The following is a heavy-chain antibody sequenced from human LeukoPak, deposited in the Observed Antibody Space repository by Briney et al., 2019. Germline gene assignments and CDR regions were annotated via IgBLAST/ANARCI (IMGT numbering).Heavy chain of an antibody. D-gene: IGHD3-9*01. V-gene: IGHV3-23*01. J-gene: IGHJ5*02. CDR3: AKDPTSVGGRHDWLLDS. Sequence: GGSLRLSCAASGFTFNNYAMSWVRQAPGKGLEWVSTIGFGDDSAYYADSVKGRFTIPRDNSKNTLYLQMNYLRAEDTAVYYCAKDPTSVGGRHDWLLDSWGQGTLVTVSS. CDR2: IGFGDDSA. CDR1: GFTFNNYA.